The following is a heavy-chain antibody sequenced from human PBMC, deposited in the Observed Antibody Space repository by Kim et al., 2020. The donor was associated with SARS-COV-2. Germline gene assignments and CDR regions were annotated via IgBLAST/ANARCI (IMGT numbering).Heavy chain of an antibody. Sequence: QKFQGRVTMTRDTSTSTVYMELSSLRSEDTAVYYCARDIVDTAMVTAFDYWGQGTLVTVSS. CDR3: ARDIVDTAMVTAFDY. V-gene: IGHV1-46*01. J-gene: IGHJ4*02. D-gene: IGHD5-18*01.